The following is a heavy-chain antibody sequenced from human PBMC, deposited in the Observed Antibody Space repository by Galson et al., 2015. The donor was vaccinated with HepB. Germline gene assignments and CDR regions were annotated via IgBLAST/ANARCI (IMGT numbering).Heavy chain of an antibody. CDR3: AKASAMVTTRHDWFDP. J-gene: IGHJ5*02. CDR1: GFTFSSYA. D-gene: IGHD4-17*01. CDR2: ISGSGGSK. V-gene: IGHV3-23*01. Sequence: SLRLSCAASGFTFSSYAISWVRQAPGKGLEWVSSISGSGGSKYFADSVKGRFTISRDNSKNIVYLHMRSLRAEDTAVYYCAKASAMVTTRHDWFDPWGQGTLVTVSS.